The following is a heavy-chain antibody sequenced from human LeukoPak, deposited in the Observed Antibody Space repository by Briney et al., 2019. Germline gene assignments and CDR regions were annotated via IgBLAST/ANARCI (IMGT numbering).Heavy chain of an antibody. D-gene: IGHD3-3*01. J-gene: IGHJ3*02. Sequence: PSETLSLTCTVSGGSISSYYWSWIRQPAGKGLEWIGRIYTSGSTNYNPSLKSRVTMSVETSKNQFSLKLSSVTAADTAVYYCARDRSQYYDFWSGNDAFDIWGQGTMVTVSS. CDR3: ARDRSQYYDFWSGNDAFDI. CDR1: GGSISSYY. V-gene: IGHV4-4*07. CDR2: IYTSGST.